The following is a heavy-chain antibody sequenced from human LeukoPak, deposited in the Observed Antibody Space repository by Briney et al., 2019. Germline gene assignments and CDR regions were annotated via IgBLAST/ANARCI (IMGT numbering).Heavy chain of an antibody. CDR1: GGSISSYY. D-gene: IGHD6-19*01. V-gene: IGHV4-59*01. Sequence: PSETLSLTCTVSGGSISSYYWSWIRQPPGKGLEWIGYIYYSGSTNYNPSLKSRVTISVDTSKNQFSLKLSSVTAADTAVYYCASDSSGWYVDYWGQGTLVTVSS. CDR2: IYYSGST. J-gene: IGHJ4*02. CDR3: ASDSSGWYVDY.